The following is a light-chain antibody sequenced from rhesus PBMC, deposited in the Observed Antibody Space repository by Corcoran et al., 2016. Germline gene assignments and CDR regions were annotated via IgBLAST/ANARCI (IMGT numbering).Light chain of an antibody. J-gene: IGKJ1*01. CDR1: QGVSSF. Sequence: DIQMTQSPSSLSASVGDTVTITCRASQGVSSFLNWFQQQPGKATNFLIYGASSLESGVPPRFSGSGAGTDFTLTISSLQPEDFAVYYCLQHNTYPWTFGQGTKVEI. CDR2: GAS. CDR3: LQHNTYPWT. V-gene: IGKV1-28*03.